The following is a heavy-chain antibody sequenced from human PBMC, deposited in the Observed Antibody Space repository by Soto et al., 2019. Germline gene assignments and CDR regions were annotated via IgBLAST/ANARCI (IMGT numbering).Heavy chain of an antibody. V-gene: IGHV1-8*01. CDR3: ARGWAGSRVAXLNYXMDV. Sequence: QAQLVQSGAEVKKPGASVKVSCEASGYTFTSYDIHWVRQATGQGLEWMGWVDPNSGNTGYAQKLQDRVXXXXXXXXXXXXXXXXXXXXXXXXXXXXARGWAGSRVAXLNYXMDVWGQGTTVTVSS. CDR2: VDPNSGNT. CDR1: GYTFTSYD. D-gene: IGHD2-15*01. J-gene: IGHJ6*03.